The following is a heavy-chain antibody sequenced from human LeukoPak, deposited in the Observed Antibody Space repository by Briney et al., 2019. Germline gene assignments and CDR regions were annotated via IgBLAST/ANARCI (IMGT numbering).Heavy chain of an antibody. V-gene: IGHV3-7*01. CDR2: IKQDGSEK. CDR3: ARKTVVKRLTAFDI. CDR1: GISFTNYA. Sequence: PWGSLRLSCAASGISFTNYAMSWVRQAPGKGLEWVANIKQDGSEKYYVDPVKGRFTISRDNAKNSLYLQMNSLRAEDTAVYYCARKTVVKRLTAFDIWGQGTMVTVSS. D-gene: IGHD4-23*01. J-gene: IGHJ3*02.